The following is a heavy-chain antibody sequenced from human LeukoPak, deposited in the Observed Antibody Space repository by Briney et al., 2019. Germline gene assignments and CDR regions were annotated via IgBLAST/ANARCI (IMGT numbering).Heavy chain of an antibody. D-gene: IGHD1-1*01. V-gene: IGHV1-69*13. CDR2: IIPIFGTA. CDR1: GYTFTGYY. Sequence: ASVKVSCKASGYTFTGYYMHWVRQAPGQGLEWMGWIIPIFGTANYAQKFQGRVTITADESTSTAYMELSSLRSEDTAVYYCARDAPGYLNWFDPWGQGTLVTVSS. CDR3: ARDAPGYLNWFDP. J-gene: IGHJ5*02.